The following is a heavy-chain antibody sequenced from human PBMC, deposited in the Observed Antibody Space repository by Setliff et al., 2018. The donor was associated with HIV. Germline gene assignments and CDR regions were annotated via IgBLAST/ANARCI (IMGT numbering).Heavy chain of an antibody. Sequence: SETLSLTCTVSGGSITGYYWSWIRQPPGKGLEWIGYIYYSGSTNYNPSLKSRVTISTGTSNNQFSLTWSSVTAAETAVYYCARGVLITKRVTQTGGYYYYTDVWGKGTTVTVSS. V-gene: IGHV4-59*08. J-gene: IGHJ6*03. CDR1: GGSITGYY. CDR3: ARGVLITKRVTQTGGYYYYTDV. CDR2: IYYSGST. D-gene: IGHD2-21*02.